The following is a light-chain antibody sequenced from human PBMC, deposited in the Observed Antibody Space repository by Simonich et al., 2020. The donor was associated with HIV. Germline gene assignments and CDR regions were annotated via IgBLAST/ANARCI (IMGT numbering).Light chain of an antibody. Sequence: EIVLTQSPGTLSLSPGDRATLSCRASQSVSSRYLDWYQQKPGLAPRLLIYDASSRATGIPDRFSGSGSGTDFTLTISRLEPEDFAVDYCQQYGSFMYTFGQGTKLEIK. J-gene: IGKJ2*01. V-gene: IGKV3D-20*01. CDR3: QQYGSFMYT. CDR2: DAS. CDR1: QSVSSRY.